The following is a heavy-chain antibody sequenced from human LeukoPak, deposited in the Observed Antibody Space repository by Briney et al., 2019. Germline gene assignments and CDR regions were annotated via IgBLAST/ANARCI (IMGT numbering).Heavy chain of an antibody. D-gene: IGHD2-2*01. Sequence: GGSLRLSGAASRFTFSSYSMNWVRQAPGKGREWVSSISSSSSYIYYADSVKGRITISRDNSKNTLYLQMNSLRAEDTAVYYCVKISPGQLHNFDYWGQGTLVTVSS. CDR3: VKISPGQLHNFDY. J-gene: IGHJ4*02. V-gene: IGHV3-21*01. CDR2: ISSSSSYI. CDR1: RFTFSSYS.